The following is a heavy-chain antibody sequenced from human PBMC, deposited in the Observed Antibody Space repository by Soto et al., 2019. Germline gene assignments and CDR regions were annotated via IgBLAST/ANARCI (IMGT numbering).Heavy chain of an antibody. V-gene: IGHV6-1*01. CDR2: TYYRSKWDN. CDR1: GDSVSSNSAA. J-gene: IGHJ6*02. D-gene: IGHD2-8*01. Sequence: PSQTLSLTCAISGDSVSSNSAAWNWIRQSPSRGLEWLGRTYYRSKWDNDYAVSVKSRITINPDTSKNQFSLQLNSVTPEDTAVYYCARACTNGVCYPSYHYGMDVWGQGTTVTVSS. CDR3: ARACTNGVCYPSYHYGMDV.